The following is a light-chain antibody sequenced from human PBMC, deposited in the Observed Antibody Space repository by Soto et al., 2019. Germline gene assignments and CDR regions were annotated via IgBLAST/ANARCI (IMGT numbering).Light chain of an antibody. CDR2: GAS. CDR1: QSVSSSH. Sequence: EIVLTQSPGTLSLSPGERATLSCRASQSVSSSHLAWYQHKPGQAPRLLIHGASYRATGVPDRFSGRGSGTEFTLAISRLQPEDFATYYCLQDYNYLTFGGGTKVDI. V-gene: IGKV3-20*01. J-gene: IGKJ4*01. CDR3: LQDYNYLT.